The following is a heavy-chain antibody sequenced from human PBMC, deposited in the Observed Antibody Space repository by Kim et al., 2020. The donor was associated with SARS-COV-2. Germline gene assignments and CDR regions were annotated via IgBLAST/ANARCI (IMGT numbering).Heavy chain of an antibody. CDR3: ARDGTTGTTWIITYYYYGMDV. CDR1: GFTFSSYG. J-gene: IGHJ6*02. D-gene: IGHD1-1*01. Sequence: GGSLRLSCAASGFTFSSYGMHWVRQAPGKGLEWVAVISYDGSNKYYADSVKGRFTISRDNSKNTLYLQMNSLRAEDTAVYYCARDGTTGTTWIITYYYYGMDVWGQGTTVTVSS. CDR2: ISYDGSNK. V-gene: IGHV3-30*03.